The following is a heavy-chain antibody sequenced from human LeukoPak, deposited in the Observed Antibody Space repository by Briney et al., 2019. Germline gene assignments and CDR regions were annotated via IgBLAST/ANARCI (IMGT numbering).Heavy chain of an antibody. D-gene: IGHD2-2*01. CDR1: GFPFSKYW. V-gene: IGHV3-74*01. CDR2: INSDGSST. Sequence: GGSLRLSCAASGFPFSKYWMHWVRQAPGKGLVWVSRINSDGSSTNYADSVKGRFTISRDNAKNPLYLQMNSLRAEDTAVYYCAREADIVVVPASDVWGKGTTVTVSS. CDR3: AREADIVVVPASDV. J-gene: IGHJ6*04.